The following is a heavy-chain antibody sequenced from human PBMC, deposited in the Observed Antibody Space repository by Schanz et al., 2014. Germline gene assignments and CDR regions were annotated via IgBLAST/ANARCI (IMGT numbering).Heavy chain of an antibody. CDR3: AKSDAFDI. CDR1: GLTFTSAW. J-gene: IGHJ3*02. V-gene: IGHV3-66*01. CDR2: IYIGGNT. Sequence: EVQLVESGGGLVKPGGSLRLSCATSGLTFTSAWMSWVRQAPGKGLEWVSFIYIGGNTYYADSVKGRFTISRDNSKNTLYLQMNSLRAEDTAVYYCAKSDAFDIWGQGTLVTVSS.